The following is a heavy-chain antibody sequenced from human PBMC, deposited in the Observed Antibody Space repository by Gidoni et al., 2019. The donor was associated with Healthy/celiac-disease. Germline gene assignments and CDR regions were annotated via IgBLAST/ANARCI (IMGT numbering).Heavy chain of an antibody. Sequence: HVQLVQSGAEVKKPVASVKVSCSASGYTFTSYGISWVRQYPGQGLEWMGWITAYNGNTNYAQKLQGRVTMTTDTSTSTAYMELRSLRSDDTAVYYWARAQSGGFSYYMDVWGKGTTVTVSS. CDR3: ARAQSGGFSYYMDV. D-gene: IGHD1-26*01. CDR1: GYTFTSYG. V-gene: IGHV1-18*01. CDR2: ITAYNGNT. J-gene: IGHJ6*03.